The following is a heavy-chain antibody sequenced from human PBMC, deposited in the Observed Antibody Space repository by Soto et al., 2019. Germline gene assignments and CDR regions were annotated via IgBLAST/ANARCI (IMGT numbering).Heavy chain of an antibody. J-gene: IGHJ3*02. CDR2: IYHSGST. V-gene: IGHV4-4*02. D-gene: IGHD3-22*01. CDR1: GGSISSSNW. Sequence: TLSLTCAVSGGSISSSNWWSWVRQPPGKGLEWIGEIYHSGSTNYNPSLKSRVTISVDKSKNQFSLKLSSVTAADTAVYYCAVGGPYDSSGYYYERAFDIWGQGTMVTVSS. CDR3: AVGGPYDSSGYYYERAFDI.